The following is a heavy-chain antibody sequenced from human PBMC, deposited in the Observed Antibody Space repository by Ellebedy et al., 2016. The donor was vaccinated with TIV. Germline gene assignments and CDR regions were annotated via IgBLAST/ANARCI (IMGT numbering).Heavy chain of an antibody. J-gene: IGHJ4*02. V-gene: IGHV3-7*01. CDR1: GVPFSSFW. CDR2: TKEYGSEN. D-gene: IGHD5-12*01. Sequence: PGGSLRLSCAASGVPFSSFWMSWVRQAPGKGLEWVANTKEYGSENYYVDSVRGRFTISRDNAKNSLYLQMNSLRAEDTAVYYCARDRGYDTFDYWGQGILVTVSS. CDR3: ARDRGYDTFDY.